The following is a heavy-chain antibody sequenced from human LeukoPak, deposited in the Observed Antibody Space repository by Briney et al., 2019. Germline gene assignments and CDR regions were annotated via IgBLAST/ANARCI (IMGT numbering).Heavy chain of an antibody. CDR1: GGSIITTNW. D-gene: IGHD1-26*01. CDR3: TRESGAFSPFGF. J-gene: IGHJ4*02. CDR2: VHLNGAT. V-gene: IGHV4-4*02. Sequence: PSETLSLTCGVSGGSIITTNWWSWVRQPPGKGLEWIGEVHLNGATNYNPSLESRVSMSIDKSKNQLSLKLSSVTAADTATYYCTRESGAFSPFGFWGQGTLVTLSS.